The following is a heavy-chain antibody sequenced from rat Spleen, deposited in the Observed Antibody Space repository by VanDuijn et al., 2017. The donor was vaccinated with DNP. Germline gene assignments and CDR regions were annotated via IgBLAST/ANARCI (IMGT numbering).Heavy chain of an antibody. V-gene: IGHV5-31*01. CDR2: ITSNGGDT. CDR3: AREYYYAMDA. J-gene: IGHJ4*01. CDR1: GFTFNNYW. Sequence: EVQLVESGGDLVQPGRSLILSCVASGFTFNNYWMNWIRQVPGKGLEWVASITSNGGDTYYPDSVKGRFTVSRDNAKSTLYLQMNSLRSEDTATYYCAREYYYAMDAWGQGTSVTVSS.